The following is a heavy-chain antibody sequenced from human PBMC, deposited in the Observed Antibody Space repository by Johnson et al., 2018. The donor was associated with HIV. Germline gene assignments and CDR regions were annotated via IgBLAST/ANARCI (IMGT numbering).Heavy chain of an antibody. V-gene: IGHV3-33*06. J-gene: IGHJ3*02. CDR1: GFTFSSYG. Sequence: QVQLVESGGGVVQPGGSLRLSCAASGFTFSSYGMHWVRQAPGKGLEWVAVIWYDGSNKYYADSVKGRFTISRDNSKNTLYLQMNSLRAEDTAVYYCAKGADYADYEGAFDIWGQGTMVTVSS. D-gene: IGHD4-17*01. CDR3: AKGADYADYEGAFDI. CDR2: IWYDGSNK.